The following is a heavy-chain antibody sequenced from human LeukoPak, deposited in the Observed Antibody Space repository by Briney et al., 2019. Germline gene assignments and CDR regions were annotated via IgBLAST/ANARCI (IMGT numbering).Heavy chain of an antibody. D-gene: IGHD6-19*01. V-gene: IGHV3-7*01. J-gene: IGHJ4*02. CDR2: IKQDGSEK. CDR1: AFTFSSYW. Sequence: GGSLRLSCAASAFTFSSYWTSWVRQAPGKGLEWVANIKQDGSEKYYVDSVKGRFTISRDNAKNSLYLQMNSLRAEDTAVYYCAREQWLVRAFDYWGQGTLVTVSS. CDR3: AREQWLVRAFDY.